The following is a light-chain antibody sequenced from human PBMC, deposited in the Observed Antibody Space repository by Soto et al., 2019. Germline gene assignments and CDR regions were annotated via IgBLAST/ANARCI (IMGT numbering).Light chain of an antibody. J-gene: IGKJ1*01. CDR3: QKYNDWWT. Sequence: EIGMTQSPATLSVSPGERATLSCRASQSVSSNLAWYQQKPGQAPRLLIYGASTRATGTPARFSGSGSGTEFTLTISSLQSEDFAVYYCQKYNDWWTFGEGTKVDI. CDR1: QSVSSN. CDR2: GAS. V-gene: IGKV3-15*01.